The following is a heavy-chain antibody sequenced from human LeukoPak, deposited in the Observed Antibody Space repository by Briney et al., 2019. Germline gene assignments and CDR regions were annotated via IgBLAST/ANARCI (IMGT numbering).Heavy chain of an antibody. CDR2: INPNSGGT. J-gene: IGHJ4*02. CDR1: GYTFTGYY. Sequence: ASVKVSCKASGYTFTGYYMHWVRQAPGQGLEWMGWINPNSGGTNYAQKFQGRVTMTRDTSISTAYMELSRLRSDDTAVYYCARVSGYDWESFYDYWGQGTLVTVSS. CDR3: ARVSGYDWESFYDY. V-gene: IGHV1-2*02. D-gene: IGHD5-12*01.